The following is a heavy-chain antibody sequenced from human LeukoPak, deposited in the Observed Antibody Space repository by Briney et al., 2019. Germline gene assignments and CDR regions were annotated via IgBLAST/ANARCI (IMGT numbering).Heavy chain of an antibody. V-gene: IGHV4-31*03. CDR3: ARAVYDYIWGSYRFDY. D-gene: IGHD3-16*02. Sequence: NPSPTRTFSCGSLHRGGFYWSWVPPPPREGPGGGGVFYYSGSTYYNPSLKSRVTFSVDTSKSQFSLKLSSVNAADTALYYCARAVYDYIWGSYRFDYWGQGTLVTVSS. CDR2: FYYSGST. J-gene: IGHJ4*02. CDR1: CGSLHRGGFY.